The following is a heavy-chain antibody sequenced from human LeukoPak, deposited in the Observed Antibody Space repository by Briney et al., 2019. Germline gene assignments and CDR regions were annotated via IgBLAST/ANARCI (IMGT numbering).Heavy chain of an antibody. J-gene: IGHJ3*02. Sequence: SGGSLRLSCAASGFTFSSYSMNWVRQAPGKGLEWVSSISSSSSYIYYADSVKGRFTISRDNAKNSLYLQMNSLRAEDTAVYYCAQPLWFGEPLDAFDIWGQGTMVTVSS. V-gene: IGHV3-21*01. D-gene: IGHD3-10*01. CDR3: AQPLWFGEPLDAFDI. CDR2: ISSSSSYI. CDR1: GFTFSSYS.